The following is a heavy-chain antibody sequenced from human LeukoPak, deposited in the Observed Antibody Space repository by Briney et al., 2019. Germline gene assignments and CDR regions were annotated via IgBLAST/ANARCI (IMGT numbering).Heavy chain of an antibody. V-gene: IGHV3-11*01. D-gene: IGHD6-19*01. CDR2: ISSSGSTI. J-gene: IGHJ6*02. Sequence: GGSLRLSCAASGFTFSDYYMSWIRQAPGKGLEWVSYISSSGSTIYYADSVKGRFTISRDNAKNSLYLQMNSLRAEDTAVYYCAREGPGSDSGWYRDYYYGMDVWGQGTTVTVSS. CDR3: AREGPGSDSGWYRDYYYGMDV. CDR1: GFTFSDYY.